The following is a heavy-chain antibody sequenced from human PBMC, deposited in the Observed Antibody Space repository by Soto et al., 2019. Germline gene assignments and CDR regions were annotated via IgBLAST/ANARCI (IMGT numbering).Heavy chain of an antibody. CDR1: GGSISSSSYY. Sequence: QLQLQESGPGLVKPSETLSLTCTVSGGSISSSSYYWGWIRQPPGKGLEWIGSIYYSGSTYYNPSLKSRVTISVDTSKNQFSLKLSSVTAADTAVYYCARPDDSSGFGAFDIWGQGTMVTVSS. J-gene: IGHJ3*02. CDR2: IYYSGST. CDR3: ARPDDSSGFGAFDI. V-gene: IGHV4-39*01. D-gene: IGHD3-22*01.